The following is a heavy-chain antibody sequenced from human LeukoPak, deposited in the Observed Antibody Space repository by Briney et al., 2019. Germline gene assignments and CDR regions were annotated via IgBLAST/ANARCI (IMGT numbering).Heavy chain of an antibody. CDR2: IRSKAYGGTT. CDR3: TRVAGVRGVRYFYYMDV. J-gene: IGHJ6*03. Sequence: PGGSLRLSCAASGFTFSTYGMHWVRQAPGKGLEWVGFIRSKAYGGTTEYAASVKGRFTISRDDSRSIAYLQLNSLKTEDTAIYYCTRVAGVRGVRYFYYMDVWGKGTTVTISS. D-gene: IGHD3-10*01. CDR1: GFTFSTYG. V-gene: IGHV3-49*04.